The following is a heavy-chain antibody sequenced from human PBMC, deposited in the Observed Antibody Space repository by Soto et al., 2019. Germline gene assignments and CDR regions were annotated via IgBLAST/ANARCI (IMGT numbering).Heavy chain of an antibody. CDR3: TTVGTYYYDSSGYYPFDY. D-gene: IGHD3-22*01. J-gene: IGHJ4*02. Sequence: ESGGGLVKPGGSLRLSCAASGFTFSNAWMSWVRQAPGKGLEWVGRIKSKTDGGTTDYAAPVKGRFTISRDDSKNTLYLQMNSLKTEDTAVYYCTTVGTYYYDSSGYYPFDYWGQGTLVTVSS. CDR1: GFTFSNAW. CDR2: IKSKTDGGTT. V-gene: IGHV3-15*01.